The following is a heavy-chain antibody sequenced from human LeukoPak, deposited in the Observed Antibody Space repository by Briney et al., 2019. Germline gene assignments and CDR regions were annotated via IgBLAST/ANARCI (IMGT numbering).Heavy chain of an antibody. CDR3: ASTSFGVVTSFGMDV. J-gene: IGHJ6*02. CDR1: GGSISSYY. Sequence: PSETLSLTCTVSGGSISSYYWSWIRQPPGKGLEWIGYIYYSGSTNYNPSLKSRVTISVDTSKNQFSLKLSSVTAADTAVYYCASTSFGVVTSFGMDVWGQGTTVTVSS. V-gene: IGHV4-59*08. D-gene: IGHD3-3*01. CDR2: IYYSGST.